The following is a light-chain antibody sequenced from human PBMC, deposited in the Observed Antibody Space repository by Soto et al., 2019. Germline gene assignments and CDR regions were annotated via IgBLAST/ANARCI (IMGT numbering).Light chain of an antibody. CDR3: QQYSHLIT. CDR1: QNIRSR. V-gene: IGKV1-5*01. Sequence: DFQMTQSPSTLSASVGDRVTITCRASQNIRSRLAWFQQKPGKAPKLLIYDASSLESGVPSRFSGSGSGTDFTFTISSLQPEDIATYYCQQYSHLITFGQGTRLEIK. CDR2: DAS. J-gene: IGKJ5*01.